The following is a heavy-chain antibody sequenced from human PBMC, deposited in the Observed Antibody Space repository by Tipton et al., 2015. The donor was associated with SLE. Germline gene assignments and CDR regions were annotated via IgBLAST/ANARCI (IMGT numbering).Heavy chain of an antibody. CDR3: ATNRHEGDYVSGWDY. V-gene: IGHV3-7*01. J-gene: IGHJ4*02. D-gene: IGHD4-17*01. Sequence: GSLRLSCTVSGFTFSNYRMSWVRQAPGKGLEWVANIKQDGSEKYYVDSVKGRYTISRDNAKKSLYLQMNSLRADDTAVYYCATNRHEGDYVSGWDYWGQGTLVTVSS. CDR1: GFTFSNYR. CDR2: IKQDGSEK.